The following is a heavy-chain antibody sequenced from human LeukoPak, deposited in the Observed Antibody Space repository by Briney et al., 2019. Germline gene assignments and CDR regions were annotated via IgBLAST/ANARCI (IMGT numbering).Heavy chain of an antibody. J-gene: IGHJ5*01. V-gene: IGHV1-2*02. Sequence: AAVKVSCKASGYTFTGYYMHWVRQAPGQGLEWMGWINPNSGGTNYAQKFQGRVTMTRDTSISTAYMELSGLRSDDTAVYYCARDTTRDNWFDPWGQGTRVTVSS. CDR2: INPNSGGT. D-gene: IGHD1-26*01. CDR1: GYTFTGYY. CDR3: ARDTTRDNWFDP.